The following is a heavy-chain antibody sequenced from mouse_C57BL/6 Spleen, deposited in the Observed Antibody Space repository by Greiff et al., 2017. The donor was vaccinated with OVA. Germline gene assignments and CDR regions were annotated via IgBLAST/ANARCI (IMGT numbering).Heavy chain of an antibody. CDR3: ARRGGSSPFDY. J-gene: IGHJ2*01. CDR1: GYTFTSYW. Sequence: VQLQQPGAELVKPGASVKLSCKASGYTFTSYWMPWVKQRPGQGLEWIGMIHPNSGSTNYNEKFKSKATLTVDKSSSTAYMQLSSLTSEDSAVYYCARRGGSSPFDYWGQGTTLTVSS. CDR2: IHPNSGST. D-gene: IGHD1-1*01. V-gene: IGHV1-64*01.